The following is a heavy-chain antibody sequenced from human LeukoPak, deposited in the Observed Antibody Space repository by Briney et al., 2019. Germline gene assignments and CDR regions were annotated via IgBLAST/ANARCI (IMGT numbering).Heavy chain of an antibody. CDR3: VKDKELQHLFDY. V-gene: IGHV3-74*01. Sequence: PGGSLRLSCAASGFTFSSNWMHWVRQAPGKGLVWVSRINEDGSTTNYADSVKGRSTIFRDNAKNTLYLQMSSLRAEDTAVYYCVKDKELQHLFDYWGQGTLVTVSS. D-gene: IGHD6-13*01. CDR1: GFTFSSNW. J-gene: IGHJ4*02. CDR2: INEDGSTT.